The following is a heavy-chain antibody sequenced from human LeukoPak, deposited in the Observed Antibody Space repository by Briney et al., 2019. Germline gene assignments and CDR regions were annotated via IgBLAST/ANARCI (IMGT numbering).Heavy chain of an antibody. D-gene: IGHD3-16*02. CDR2: IKQDGSEK. Sequence: GGSLRLSCAASGSNFSSHWMTWVRQAPGKGLEWLANIKQDGSEKYYVDSVKGRFTISRDNSKNTLYLQMNSLRAEDTAVYYCARAVVYDYVWGSYRYKDYYYYMDVWGKGTTVTVSS. CDR1: GSNFSSHW. CDR3: ARAVVYDYVWGSYRYKDYYYYMDV. J-gene: IGHJ6*03. V-gene: IGHV3-7*03.